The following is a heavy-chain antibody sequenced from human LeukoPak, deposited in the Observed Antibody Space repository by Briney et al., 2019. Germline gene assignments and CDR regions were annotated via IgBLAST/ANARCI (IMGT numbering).Heavy chain of an antibody. Sequence: GGSLRLSCAASGFTFSSYSMNWVRQAPGKGREWVSSISSSSSYIYYADSVKGRFTISRGNAKNSLYLQMNSLRAEDTAVYYCARDDIRNYYYGMDVWGQGTTVTVSS. CDR2: ISSSSSYI. CDR3: ARDDIRNYYYGMDV. V-gene: IGHV3-21*01. D-gene: IGHD5-12*01. CDR1: GFTFSSYS. J-gene: IGHJ6*02.